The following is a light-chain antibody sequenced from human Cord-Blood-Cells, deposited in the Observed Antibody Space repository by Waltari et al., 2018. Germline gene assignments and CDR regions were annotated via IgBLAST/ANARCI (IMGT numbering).Light chain of an antibody. V-gene: IGLV2-14*03. Sequence: QSALTQPASVSGSPGQSITISRTGTRSDVGGYHYVAWYQQHPGKAPKPMIYDVSNRPSGVSNRFSGSRSGNTPSLTISGLQAEDEADYYCSSYTSSSTRVFGGGTKLTVL. J-gene: IGLJ3*02. CDR2: DVS. CDR1: RSDVGGYHY. CDR3: SSYTSSSTRV.